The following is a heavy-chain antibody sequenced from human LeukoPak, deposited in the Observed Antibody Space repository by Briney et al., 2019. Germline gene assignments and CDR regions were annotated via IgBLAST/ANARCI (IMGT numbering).Heavy chain of an antibody. CDR2: ISHSGGHTR. CDR1: GFAFSGKE. J-gene: IGHJ4*02. D-gene: IGHD6-19*01. Sequence: GGSLRLSCVASGFAFSGKEMNWVRQAPGKGLEWFSYISHSGGHTRIYADSVQGRFTISRDDAKSALYLQMDSLRVEDTAIYYCAKDFSGWSLGSWGQGTLVTVSS. V-gene: IGHV3-48*03. CDR3: AKDFSGWSLGS.